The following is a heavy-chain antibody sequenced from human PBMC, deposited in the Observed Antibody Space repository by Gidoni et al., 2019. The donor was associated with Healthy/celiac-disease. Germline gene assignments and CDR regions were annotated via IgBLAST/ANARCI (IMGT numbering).Heavy chain of an antibody. CDR3: AKDRGSGSDLLGDYYYYGMDV. D-gene: IGHD3-10*01. J-gene: IGHJ6*02. CDR2: KSKDGSDK. CDR1: GFTFSSYG. Sequence: QVQRVESGGGVVQPGRSLRLSCAASGFTFSSYGLHWGRQAPGKGLGWVEVKSKDGSDKYYAASVKGRFTISRDNSKNTLYLQMNSLRAEDTAVYYCAKDRGSGSDLLGDYYYYGMDVWGQGTTVTVSS. V-gene: IGHV3-30*18.